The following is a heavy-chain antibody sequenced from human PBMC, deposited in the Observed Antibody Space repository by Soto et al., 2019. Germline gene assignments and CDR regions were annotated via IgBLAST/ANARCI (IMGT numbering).Heavy chain of an antibody. CDR3: AITSRDYYDSSGYP. CDR1: GFIFSSYA. D-gene: IGHD3-22*01. CDR2: ISGSGGST. V-gene: IGHV3-23*01. J-gene: IGHJ5*02. Sequence: GGSLRLSCAASGFIFSSYAMSWVRQAPGKGLEWVSAISGSGGSTYYADSVKGRFTISRDNSKNTLYLQMNSLRAEDTAVYYCAITSRDYYDSSGYPWGQGTLVTVSS.